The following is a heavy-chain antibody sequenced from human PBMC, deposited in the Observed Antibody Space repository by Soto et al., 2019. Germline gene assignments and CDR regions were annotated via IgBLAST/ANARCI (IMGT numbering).Heavy chain of an antibody. CDR1: GFTFTSSA. Sequence: ASVKVSWKTSGFTFTSSAVQWVRQARGQRLEWIGWIVVGSGNTNYGQKFQERVTITRDMSTSTAYMELSSLRSEDTAVYYCAALPTSSGLDYCGQGTLVTVSS. V-gene: IGHV1-58*01. J-gene: IGHJ4*02. D-gene: IGHD6-19*01. CDR2: IVVGSGNT. CDR3: AALPTSSGLDY.